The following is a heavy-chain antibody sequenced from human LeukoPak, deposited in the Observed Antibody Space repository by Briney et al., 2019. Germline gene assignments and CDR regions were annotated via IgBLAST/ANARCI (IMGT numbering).Heavy chain of an antibody. J-gene: IGHJ4*02. Sequence: ASVKVSCKVSGYTLTELSMHWVRQAPGKGLEWVGGFDPEDGETIYAQKFQGRVTMTEDTSTDTAYMELSSLRSEDTAVYYCATADPLAVAGPFNYWGQGTLVTVSS. V-gene: IGHV1-24*01. D-gene: IGHD6-19*01. CDR1: GYTLTELS. CDR3: ATADPLAVAGPFNY. CDR2: FDPEDGET.